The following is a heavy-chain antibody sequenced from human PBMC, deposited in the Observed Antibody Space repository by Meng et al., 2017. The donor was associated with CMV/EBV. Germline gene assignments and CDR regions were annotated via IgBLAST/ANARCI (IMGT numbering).Heavy chain of an antibody. Sequence: GGSLRLSCAASGFTFTDHYMHWVRQAPGKGLEWVTVISYDGSNKYFADSVKGRFNISRDISKNRLYLRMNGLTTEDTAVYYCARGGRLLDINWYFDLWGRGTLVTVSS. CDR3: ARGGRLLDINWYFDL. J-gene: IGHJ2*01. CDR1: GFTFTDHY. D-gene: IGHD3/OR15-3a*01. CDR2: ISYDGSNK. V-gene: IGHV3-30*13.